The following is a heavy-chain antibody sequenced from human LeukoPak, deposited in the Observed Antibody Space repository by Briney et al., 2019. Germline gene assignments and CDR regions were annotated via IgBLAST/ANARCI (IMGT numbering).Heavy chain of an antibody. CDR3: VVVVEPPDSDGFDV. CDR2: INADGSTT. CDR1: VFTFGNSW. Sequence: GGSLRLSCSTSVFTFGNSWVHWGRQAPGKRLVRGSLINADGSTTTYADSVKGRFTISRDNARNTVSLQMNSLTIEDTAVYYCVVVVEPPDSDGFDVWGQGTMITVSS. D-gene: IGHD1-14*01. V-gene: IGHV3-74*01. J-gene: IGHJ3*01.